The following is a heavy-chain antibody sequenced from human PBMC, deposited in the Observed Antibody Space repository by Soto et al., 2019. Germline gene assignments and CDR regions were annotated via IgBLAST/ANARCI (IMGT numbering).Heavy chain of an antibody. Sequence: GGSLRLSCAASGFTFSSYEMNWVRQAPGKGLEWVSYISSSGSTIYYADSVKGRFTISRDNAKNSLYLQMNSLRADDTAVYYCARDPLSYGDYAQTYWYFDLWGRGNRVTVSS. J-gene: IGHJ2*01. CDR1: GFTFSSYE. D-gene: IGHD4-17*01. CDR2: ISSSGSTI. CDR3: ARDPLSYGDYAQTYWYFDL. V-gene: IGHV3-48*03.